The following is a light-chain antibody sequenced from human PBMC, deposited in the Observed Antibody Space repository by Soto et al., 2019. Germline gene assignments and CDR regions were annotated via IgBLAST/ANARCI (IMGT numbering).Light chain of an antibody. CDR2: DVT. J-gene: IGLJ2*01. V-gene: IGLV2-11*01. CDR3: CSFAGSNTLI. Sequence: QSALTQPRSVSGSPGQSVAISCTGTSSDVGDYKYVSWYQQHPGKAPKLMIYDVTGRPSGVPDRFSGSKSGNTASLTISGLQAEDEADYYCSFAGSNTLIFGGGTKLTVL. CDR1: SSDVGDYKY.